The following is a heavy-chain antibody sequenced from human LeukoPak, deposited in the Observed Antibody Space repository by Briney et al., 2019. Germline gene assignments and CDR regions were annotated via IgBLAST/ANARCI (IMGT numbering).Heavy chain of an antibody. D-gene: IGHD2-2*01. Sequence: GRSLRLSCAPAAFTFSNYAMSWVRQAPGKGLEWVSAISGSGDSTYYADSLKGRFTISRDNSKNTLSLQMNSLRAEDTAVYYCAKLWSTSYYGSMDYWGQGTLVTVSS. J-gene: IGHJ4*02. CDR3: AKLWSTSYYGSMDY. V-gene: IGHV3-23*01. CDR1: AFTFSNYA. CDR2: ISGSGDST.